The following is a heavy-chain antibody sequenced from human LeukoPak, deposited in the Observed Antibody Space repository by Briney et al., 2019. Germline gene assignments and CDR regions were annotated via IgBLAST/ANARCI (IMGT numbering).Heavy chain of an antibody. CDR1: GFRFSGYS. V-gene: IGHV3-48*04. D-gene: IGHD3-22*01. CDR3: AKDSSDGSGYSEPEY. J-gene: IGHJ4*02. Sequence: GGSLSLSCARYGFRFSGYSMSWVRQVPGKGLEWIAHISWSSHIIHYADSVKGRFTISRDNAKNSLFLQMNSLRVEDTAVYYCAKDSSDGSGYSEPEYWGQGTLVTVSS. CDR2: ISWSSHII.